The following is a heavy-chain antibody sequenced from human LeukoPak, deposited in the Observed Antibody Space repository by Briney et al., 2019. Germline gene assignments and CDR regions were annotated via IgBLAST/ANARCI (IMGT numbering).Heavy chain of an antibody. V-gene: IGHV5-51*01. Sequence: GESLKISFKGSGYRFTSYWIGWVRRMPGKGLEWMGIIYPGDSDTRYSPSFQGQVTISADKSISTAYLQWSSLKASDTAMYYCARQIDYYDSSAYGYWGQGTLVTVSS. J-gene: IGHJ4*02. D-gene: IGHD3-22*01. CDR1: GYRFTSYW. CDR2: IYPGDSDT. CDR3: ARQIDYYDSSAYGY.